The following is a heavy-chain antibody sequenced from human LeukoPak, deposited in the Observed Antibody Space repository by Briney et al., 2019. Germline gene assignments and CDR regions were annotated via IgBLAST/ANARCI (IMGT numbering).Heavy chain of an antibody. J-gene: IGHJ5*02. CDR3: ARGGRGFDP. Sequence: SETLSLTCTVSGGSISSETYYWTWVRQPAGKGLEWIGRIYSSGSTSYNPSLKSRVTISVDTSKNQFSLELNSVTASDTAVYYCARGGRGFDPWGREPWSPSPQ. V-gene: IGHV4-61*02. CDR2: IYSSGST. CDR1: GGSISSETYY.